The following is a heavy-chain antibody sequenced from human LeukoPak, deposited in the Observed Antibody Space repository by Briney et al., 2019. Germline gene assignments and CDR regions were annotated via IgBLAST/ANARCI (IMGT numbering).Heavy chain of an antibody. V-gene: IGHV1-69*06. CDR1: GGTFSSYA. Sequence: ASVKVSCKASGGTFSSYAISWVRQAPGQGLEWMGGIIPIFGTANYAQKFQGRVTITADKSTSTAYMELSSLRSEDTAVYYCARARGGSGAFLGYWGQGTLVTVSS. J-gene: IGHJ4*02. CDR2: IIPIFGTA. CDR3: ARARGGSGAFLGY. D-gene: IGHD2-15*01.